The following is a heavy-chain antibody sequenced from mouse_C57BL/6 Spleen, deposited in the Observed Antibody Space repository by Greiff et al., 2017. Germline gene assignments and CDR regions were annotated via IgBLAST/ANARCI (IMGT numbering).Heavy chain of an antibody. D-gene: IGHD3-3*01. CDR2: IDPSDSYT. J-gene: IGHJ4*01. CDR1: GYTFTSYW. Sequence: HVQLQQPGAELVMPGASVKLSCKASGYTFTSYWMHWVKQRPGQGLEWIGEIDPSDSYTNYNQKLKGKSTLTVDKSSSTAYMQLSSRTSEDSAVYNCAGGGTRAMDYWGQGPSVTVSS. CDR3: AGGGTRAMDY. V-gene: IGHV1-69*01.